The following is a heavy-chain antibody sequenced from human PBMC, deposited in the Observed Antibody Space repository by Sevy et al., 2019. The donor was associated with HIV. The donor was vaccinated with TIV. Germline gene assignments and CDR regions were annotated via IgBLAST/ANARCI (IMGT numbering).Heavy chain of an antibody. CDR3: ARDRGYGDYEGEDYFDY. CDR2: ISSSSSYI. D-gene: IGHD4-17*01. Sequence: GSLRLSCAASGFTFSSYSMNWVRQAPGKGLEWVSSISSSSSYIYYADSVKGRFTISRDNAKNALYLQMNSLRAEDTAVYYCARDRGYGDYEGEDYFDYWGQGTLVTVSS. CDR1: GFTFSSYS. J-gene: IGHJ4*02. V-gene: IGHV3-21*01.